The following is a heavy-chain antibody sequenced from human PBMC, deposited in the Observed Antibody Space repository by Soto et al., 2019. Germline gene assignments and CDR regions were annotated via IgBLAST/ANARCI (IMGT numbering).Heavy chain of an antibody. CDR2: TSGSGGST. D-gene: IGHD1-26*01. J-gene: IGHJ4*02. Sequence: EVQLSESGGGLVQPGGSLRLSCAASGFTFINYALTWVRRAPGKGLEWVSATSGSGGSTYYADSVKGRFTISRDNSNNTLYLQMHSLRAEDTAVYYCARQKDGRFDYWGQGALVTVSS. CDR3: ARQKDGRFDY. V-gene: IGHV3-23*01. CDR1: GFTFINYA.